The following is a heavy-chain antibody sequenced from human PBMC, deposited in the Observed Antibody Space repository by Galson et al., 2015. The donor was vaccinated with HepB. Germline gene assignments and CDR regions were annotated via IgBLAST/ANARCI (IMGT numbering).Heavy chain of an antibody. CDR3: ASSSGIAVAGHFDY. CDR2: ISSSSSTI. CDR1: GFTFSSYS. J-gene: IGHJ4*02. D-gene: IGHD6-19*01. Sequence: SLRLSCAASGFTFSSYSMNWVRQAPGKGLEWVSYISSSSSTIYYADSVKGRFTISRDNAKNSLYLQMNSLRAEDTAVYYCASSSGIAVAGHFDYWGQGTLVTVSS. V-gene: IGHV3-48*01.